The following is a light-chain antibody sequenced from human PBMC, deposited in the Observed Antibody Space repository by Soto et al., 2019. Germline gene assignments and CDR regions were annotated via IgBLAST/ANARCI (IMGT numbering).Light chain of an antibody. CDR1: HSISNSY. V-gene: IGKV3-20*01. Sequence: EIVLTQSPGTLSLSPGERATLSCRASHSISNSYLAWYQQKPGQAPRLLIYGASSRAAGIPPRCSGGGSATDYTLTISRLEPEDFAVYYCHQYNNSPFTFGPGTKVDIK. CDR3: HQYNNSPFT. J-gene: IGKJ3*01. CDR2: GAS.